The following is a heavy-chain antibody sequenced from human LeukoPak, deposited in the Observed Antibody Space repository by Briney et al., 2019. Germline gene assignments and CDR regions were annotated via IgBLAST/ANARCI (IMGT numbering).Heavy chain of an antibody. CDR3: ARARPSSIVATITPPGRY. Sequence: GGSLRLSCAASGFTFSSYAMHWVRQAPGKGLEWVAVISYDGSNKYYADSVKGRFTISRDNSKNTLYLQMNSLRAEDTAVYYCARARPSSIVATITPPGRYWGQGTLVTVSS. D-gene: IGHD5-12*01. J-gene: IGHJ4*02. CDR2: ISYDGSNK. V-gene: IGHV3-30-3*01. CDR1: GFTFSSYA.